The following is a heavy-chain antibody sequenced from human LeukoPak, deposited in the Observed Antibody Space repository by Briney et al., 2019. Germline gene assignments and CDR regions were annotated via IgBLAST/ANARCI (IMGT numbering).Heavy chain of an antibody. Sequence: GGSLRLSCAACGFTFSSYAMSWVRQAPGKGLEWVSAISGSGGSTYYADSVKGRFTISRDNSKNTLYLQMNSLRAEDTAVYYCATDKRAILAAAFDIWGQGTMVTVSS. CDR2: ISGSGGST. CDR1: GFTFSSYA. V-gene: IGHV3-23*01. J-gene: IGHJ3*02. D-gene: IGHD6-13*01. CDR3: ATDKRAILAAAFDI.